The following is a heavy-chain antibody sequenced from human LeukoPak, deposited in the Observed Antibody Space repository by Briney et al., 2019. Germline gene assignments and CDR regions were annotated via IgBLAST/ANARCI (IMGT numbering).Heavy chain of an antibody. CDR3: ARFMITFGGVIVPFDY. CDR2: ISWNSGSI. Sequence: PGRSLRLSCAASGFTFDDYAMHWVRQAPGKGLEWVSGISWNSGSIGYADSVKGRFTISRDNAKNSLYLQMNSLRAEDTAVYYCARFMITFGGVIVPFDYWGQGTLVTVSS. CDR1: GFTFDDYA. D-gene: IGHD3-16*02. V-gene: IGHV3-9*01. J-gene: IGHJ4*02.